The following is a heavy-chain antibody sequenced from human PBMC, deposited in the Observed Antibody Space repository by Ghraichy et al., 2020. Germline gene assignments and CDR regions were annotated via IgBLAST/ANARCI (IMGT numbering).Heavy chain of an antibody. J-gene: IGHJ5*02. D-gene: IGHD3-9*01. CDR1: GGTFSSYA. CDR2: IIPILGIA. Sequence: SVKVSCKASGGTFSSYAISWVRQAPGQGLEWMGRIIPILGIANYAQKFQGRVTSTADKSTSTAYMELSSLGSEDTAGYYWAGDCADILAGYYCPRYPNWFDPWGQGTLVTVSS. CDR3: AGDCADILAGYYCPRYPNWFDP. V-gene: IGHV1-69*04.